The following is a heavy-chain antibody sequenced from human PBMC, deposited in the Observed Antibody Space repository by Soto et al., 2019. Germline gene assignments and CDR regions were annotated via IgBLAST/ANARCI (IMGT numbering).Heavy chain of an antibody. D-gene: IGHD2-15*01. V-gene: IGHV3-74*02. Sequence: EVQLVESGGGLVQPGGSLRLSCAASGFTFSNYWMYWVRQAPGKGLEWVSRINSDGSVSSYADSVKGRLTISRDNVKNLMYLQMDSLRAEDTAVYYCARGDCVGGTCYSLAGSFYYYMDVWGKGTTVTVFS. J-gene: IGHJ6*03. CDR2: INSDGSVS. CDR3: ARGDCVGGTCYSLAGSFYYYMDV. CDR1: GFTFSNYW.